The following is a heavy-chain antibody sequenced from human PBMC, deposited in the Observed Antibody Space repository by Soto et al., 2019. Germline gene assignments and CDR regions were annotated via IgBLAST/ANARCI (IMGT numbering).Heavy chain of an antibody. J-gene: IGHJ4*02. V-gene: IGHV5-51*01. CDR1: GYNSAGYW. CDR2: IYPSDSET. CDR3: ARGGVSPRMFDY. D-gene: IGHD3-3*01. Sequence: GESLKISCSGSGYNSAGYWIAWVRQMQGKGLALIGIIYPSDSETRYRPSFQGEVTISDDESICSAYLQWRSLRASDTAMYYCARGGVSPRMFDYWAEGTPVTVS.